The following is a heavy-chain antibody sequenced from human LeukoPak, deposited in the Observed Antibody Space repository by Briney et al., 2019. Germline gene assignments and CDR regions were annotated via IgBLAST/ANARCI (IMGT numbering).Heavy chain of an antibody. J-gene: IGHJ3*02. CDR1: GGSISGSH. CDR3: ARRNDFDI. Sequence: SETLSLTCTVSGGSISGSHWNWIRQPPGKGPEWIGYIYYSGSTDSNPSLKSRVTISVDTSKNQFTLKLTSVTAADTAMYYCARRNDFDIWGPGTMVTVSS. V-gene: IGHV4-59*08. CDR2: IYYSGST.